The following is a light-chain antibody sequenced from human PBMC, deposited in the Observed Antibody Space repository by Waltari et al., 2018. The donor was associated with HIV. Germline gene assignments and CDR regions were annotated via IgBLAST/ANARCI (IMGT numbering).Light chain of an antibody. J-gene: IGKJ1*01. CDR1: QDIGRY. V-gene: IGKV1-12*01. Sequence: DIQMTQSPSSVSASVGDRVSITCRASQDIGRYLGWYQQKSGQAPKLPISAASNLQSGVPSRFSGSGSGTYFTLTITSLEPEDFATYYCLQTNSFPWTFGQGTKVDI. CDR3: LQTNSFPWT. CDR2: AAS.